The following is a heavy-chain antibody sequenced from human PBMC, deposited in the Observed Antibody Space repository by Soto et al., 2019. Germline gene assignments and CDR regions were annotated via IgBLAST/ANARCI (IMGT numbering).Heavy chain of an antibody. CDR3: ARDKMAYCSGDCYAGSYYYGMDV. J-gene: IGHJ6*02. Sequence: XVCLRLSCAASGFTLSSYCMTWVRQAPGKGLEWVANIKHDGNGKYYVDSAKGRFTISRDNAKNSLYLQINSLRAEDTAVYYCARDKMAYCSGDCYAGSYYYGMDVWGQGTTVTVSS. D-gene: IGHD2-21*02. CDR2: IKHDGNGK. V-gene: IGHV3-7*03. CDR1: GFTLSSYC.